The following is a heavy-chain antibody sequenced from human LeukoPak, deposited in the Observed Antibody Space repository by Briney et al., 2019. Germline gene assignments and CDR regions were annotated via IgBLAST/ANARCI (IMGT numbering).Heavy chain of an antibody. D-gene: IGHD5-18*01. CDR2: IYSGGST. Sequence: GGFLRLSCAASGFTVSSNYMSWVRQAPGKGLEWVSVIYSGGSTYYADSVKGRFTISRDNSKNTLYLQMNSLRAEDTAVYYCARDLSYEGQLWFVDWFGYWGQGTLVTVSS. CDR3: ARDLSYEGQLWFVDWFGY. V-gene: IGHV3-66*01. CDR1: GFTVSSNY. J-gene: IGHJ5*01.